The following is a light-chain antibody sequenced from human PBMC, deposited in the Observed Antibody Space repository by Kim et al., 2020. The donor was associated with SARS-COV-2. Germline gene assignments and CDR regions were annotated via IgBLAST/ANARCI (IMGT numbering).Light chain of an antibody. CDR1: QGVSSY. V-gene: IGKV3D-11*01. J-gene: IGKJ4*01. Sequence: PGERASLSCRASQGVSSYLAWNQQKPGQAPRLLIYDASNRATGIAPRFSVSGPGTDFTLTISSLEPEDFAVYYCQQRSNWHPLTFGGGTKVDIK. CDR3: QQRSNWHPLT. CDR2: DAS.